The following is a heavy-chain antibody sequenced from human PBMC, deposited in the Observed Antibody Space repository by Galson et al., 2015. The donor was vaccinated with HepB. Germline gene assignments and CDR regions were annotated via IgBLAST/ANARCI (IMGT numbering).Heavy chain of an antibody. Sequence: SVKVSCKASGYTFTTFPMHWVRQAPGQSLEWMGYISDANGDTKYSQKSQDRVTITSDTSANTAFMELSNLNSEDAAVYYCARNASTGGFDFWGQGALVTVSS. CDR3: ARNASTGGFDF. J-gene: IGHJ4*02. CDR1: GYTFTTFP. CDR2: ISDANGDT. D-gene: IGHD1-14*01. V-gene: IGHV1-3*01.